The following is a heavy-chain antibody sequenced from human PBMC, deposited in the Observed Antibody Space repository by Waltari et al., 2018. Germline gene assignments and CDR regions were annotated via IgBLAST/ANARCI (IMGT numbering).Heavy chain of an antibody. D-gene: IGHD7-27*01. Sequence: QVQLQESGPGLVKPSQTLSLTCTVPGASISRDDYYWSWIRQPPGKGLEWIGHIFYSGSTYFNPSLKSRVTMSLDTSKNQFSLKLSSVTAADAAVYYCASQDITGGYFDYWGQGTLVTVSS. V-gene: IGHV4-30-4*08. CDR2: IFYSGST. CDR3: ASQDITGGYFDY. CDR1: GASISRDDYY. J-gene: IGHJ4*02.